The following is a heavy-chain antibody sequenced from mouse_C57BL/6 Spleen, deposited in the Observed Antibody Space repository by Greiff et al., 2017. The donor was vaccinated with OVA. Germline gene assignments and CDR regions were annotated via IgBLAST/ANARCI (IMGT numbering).Heavy chain of an antibody. CDR3: AREGFPAWFAY. J-gene: IGHJ3*01. Sequence: VQLQQSGPVLVKPGASVKMSCKASGYTFTDYYMNWVKQSHGKSLEWIGVINPYNGGTSYNQKFKGKATLTVDKSSSTAYMELNSLTSEDSAVYYCAREGFPAWFAYWGQGTLVTVSA. V-gene: IGHV1-19*01. CDR1: GYTFTDYY. CDR2: INPYNGGT.